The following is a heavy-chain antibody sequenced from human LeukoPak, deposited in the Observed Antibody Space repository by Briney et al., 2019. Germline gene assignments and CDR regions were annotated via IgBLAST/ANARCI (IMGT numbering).Heavy chain of an antibody. CDR3: ARVTRMVVVVPAANEPSYYYYYVDV. V-gene: IGHV3-30-3*01. D-gene: IGHD2-2*01. Sequence: PGRSLRLSCTASGFTFSSYAMHWVRQAPGKGLEWVAIISYDGSNKYYADSVKGRFTISRDNSKNTLCLQMNSLRAEDTAAYYCARVTRMVVVVPAANEPSYYYYYVDVWGKGTTVTVSS. CDR1: GFTFSSYA. CDR2: ISYDGSNK. J-gene: IGHJ6*03.